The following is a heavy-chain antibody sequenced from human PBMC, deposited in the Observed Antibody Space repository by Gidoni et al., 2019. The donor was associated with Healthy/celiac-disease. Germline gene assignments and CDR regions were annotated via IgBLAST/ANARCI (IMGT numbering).Heavy chain of an antibody. J-gene: IGHJ4*02. D-gene: IGHD2-21*01. CDR2: IWYDGSNK. CDR1: GFTFSSYG. Sequence: QVQLLESGGCVVQPGRSLRPSCAASGFTFSSYGMHWVRQAPGKGLEWVAVIWYDGSNKYYADSVKGRFTISRDNSKNTLYLQMNSLRAEDTAVYYCARDWCGGDCHYFDYWGQGTLVTVSS. CDR3: ARDWCGGDCHYFDY. V-gene: IGHV3-33*01.